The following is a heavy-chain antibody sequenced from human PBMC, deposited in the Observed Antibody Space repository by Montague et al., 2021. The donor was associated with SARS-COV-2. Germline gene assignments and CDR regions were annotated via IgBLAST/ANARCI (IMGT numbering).Heavy chain of an antibody. CDR2: IYYTGST. Sequence: SETLSFTCTVSGGSISSSSYYWGWIRQPPGKGLEWIGSIYYTGSTYYNPSLKSRVTISVDTSKNQFSLKLSSVTAADTAVYYCARDTRTAMLVVVTRYGLDVWGQGTTVTVSS. CDR3: ARDTRTAMLVVVTRYGLDV. J-gene: IGHJ6*02. D-gene: IGHD3-22*01. CDR1: GGSISSSSYY. V-gene: IGHV4-39*07.